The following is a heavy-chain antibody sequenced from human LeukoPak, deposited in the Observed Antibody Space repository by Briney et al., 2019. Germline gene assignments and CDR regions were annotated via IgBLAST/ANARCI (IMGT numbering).Heavy chain of an antibody. CDR1: GGSFSGYY. V-gene: IGHV4-34*01. D-gene: IGHD2-2*01. Sequence: SETLSLTCAVYGGSFSGYYWSWIRQPPGKGLEWIGEINHSGSTNYNPSLKSRVTISVDTSKNQFSLKLSSVTAADTAVYYCARGYHIVVVPAAPYYFDYWGQGTLVTVSS. CDR2: INHSGST. J-gene: IGHJ4*02. CDR3: ARGYHIVVVPAAPYYFDY.